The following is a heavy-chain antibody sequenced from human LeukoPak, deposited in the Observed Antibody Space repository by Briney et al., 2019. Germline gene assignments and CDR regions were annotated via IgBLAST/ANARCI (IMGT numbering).Heavy chain of an antibody. Sequence: GGALRLSCAASGFTFSSYAMHWIRQAPGKGLEWVAVISYDGSNKYYADSVKGRFTISRDNSKNTLYLQMNSLRAEDTAVYYCARFGRTQLQWLVPDYWGQGTLVTVSS. J-gene: IGHJ4*02. V-gene: IGHV3-30-3*01. CDR3: ARFGRTQLQWLVPDY. CDR2: ISYDGSNK. CDR1: GFTFSSYA. D-gene: IGHD6-19*01.